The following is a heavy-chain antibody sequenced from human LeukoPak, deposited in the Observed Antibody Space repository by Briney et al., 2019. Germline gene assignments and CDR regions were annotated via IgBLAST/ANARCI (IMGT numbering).Heavy chain of an antibody. CDR3: ARDLGSYSSGWLDY. Sequence: ASVKLSCKASGYTFTGYYMHWVRQAPGQGLEWMGWINPNSGGTNYAQKFQGRVTMTRDTSISTAYMELSRLRSDDTAVYYCARDLGSYSSGWLDYWGQGTLVTVSS. CDR2: INPNSGGT. J-gene: IGHJ4*02. D-gene: IGHD6-19*01. CDR1: GYTFTGYY. V-gene: IGHV1-2*02.